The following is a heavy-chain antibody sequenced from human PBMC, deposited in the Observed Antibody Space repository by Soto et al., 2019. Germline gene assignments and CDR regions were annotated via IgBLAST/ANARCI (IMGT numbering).Heavy chain of an antibody. CDR2: ISYDGSNK. CDR1: GFTFSSYG. CDR3: AKDRSEEGYDILTGYYYYYGMDV. Sequence: QVQLVESGGGVVQPGRSLRLSCAASGFTFSSYGMHWVRQAPGKGLEWVAVISYDGSNKYYADSVKGRFTISRDNSKNTLYLQMNSLRAEDTAVYYCAKDRSEEGYDILTGYYYYYGMDVWGQGTTVTVSS. J-gene: IGHJ6*02. V-gene: IGHV3-30*18. D-gene: IGHD3-9*01.